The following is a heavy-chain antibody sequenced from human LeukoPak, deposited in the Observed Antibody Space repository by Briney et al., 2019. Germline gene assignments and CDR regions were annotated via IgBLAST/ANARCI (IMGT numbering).Heavy chain of an antibody. CDR3: AKGNTVTPDY. CDR1: GFTFSNYP. J-gene: IGHJ4*02. V-gene: IGHV3-23*01. Sequence: PGGSLRLSCAASGFTFSNYPMNWVRQAPGKGLEWVSAITTDGSRTYNADSVKGRFTISRDNSKNTLYLRMNSLRAEDTAVYYCAKGNTVTPDYWGQGTLVTVSS. CDR2: ITTDGSRT. D-gene: IGHD4-17*01.